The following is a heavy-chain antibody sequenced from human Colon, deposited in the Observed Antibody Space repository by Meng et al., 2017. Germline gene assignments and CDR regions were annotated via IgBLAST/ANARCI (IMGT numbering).Heavy chain of an antibody. CDR2: SRKKANSYTT. V-gene: IGHV3-72*01. J-gene: IGHJ3*01. CDR1: GFTFGYHH. CDR3: VRDRASGAFDV. Sequence: GESLKISCAASGFTFGYHHMDWVRQAPGKGLEWVGRSRKKANSYTTEYAAPVKGRFGISRDDSKNSVYLQMNSLKTGDTAVYYCVRDRASGAFDVWGQGTLVTVSS.